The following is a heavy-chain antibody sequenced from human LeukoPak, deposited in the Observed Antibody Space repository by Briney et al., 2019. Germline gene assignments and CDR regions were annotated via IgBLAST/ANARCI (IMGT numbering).Heavy chain of an antibody. Sequence: GGSLRLSCAASGLTFSSYAMSWVRQAPGKGLEWVSSITSTSSYIYYADSVKGRFTISRDNAKNSLYLQMNSLRAEDTALYFCARDPYSGNYGNYYYYYMDVWGKGTTVTISS. CDR3: ARDPYSGNYGNYYYYYMDV. D-gene: IGHD1-26*01. V-gene: IGHV3-21*01. CDR1: GLTFSSYA. CDR2: ITSTSSYI. J-gene: IGHJ6*03.